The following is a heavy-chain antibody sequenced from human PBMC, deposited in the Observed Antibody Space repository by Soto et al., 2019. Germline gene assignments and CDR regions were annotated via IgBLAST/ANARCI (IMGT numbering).Heavy chain of an antibody. D-gene: IGHD3-10*01. J-gene: IGHJ4*02. CDR1: GGSFSGYY. V-gene: IGHV4-34*01. CDR2: INHSGST. CDR3: ARRGSGSYSDY. Sequence: SETLSLTCAVYGGSFSGYYWSWIRQPPGKGLEWIGEINHSGSTNYNPSLKSRVTISVDTSKNQFSLKLSSVTAADTAVYYCARRGSGSYSDYWGQGTLVTVSS.